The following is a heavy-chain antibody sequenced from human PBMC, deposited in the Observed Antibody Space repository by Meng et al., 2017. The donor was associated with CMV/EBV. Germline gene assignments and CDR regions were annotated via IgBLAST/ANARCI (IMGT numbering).Heavy chain of an antibody. Sequence: GGSLRLSCAASGFTFSSYSMNWVRQAPGKGLEWVSSISSSSSYIYYADSVKGRFTISRDNAKNSLYLQMNSLRAEDTAVHYCAREVYEALFASPGDAFDIWGQGTMVTVSS. CDR1: GFTFSSYS. CDR2: ISSSSSYI. J-gene: IGHJ3*02. CDR3: AREVYEALFASPGDAFDI. D-gene: IGHD3-3*01. V-gene: IGHV3-21*01.